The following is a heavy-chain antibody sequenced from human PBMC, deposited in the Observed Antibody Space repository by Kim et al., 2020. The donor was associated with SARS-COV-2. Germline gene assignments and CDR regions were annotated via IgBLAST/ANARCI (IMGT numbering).Heavy chain of an antibody. CDR1: GFTFSKHS. J-gene: IGHJ6*02. D-gene: IGHD4-17*01. CDR3: ARDYEDGDYINNYYYAMDV. CDR2: ISTSSSYK. Sequence: GGSLRLSCAASGFTFSKHSMNWVRQAPGKGLEWVSSISTSSSYKYYADSVKGRFTISRDNAKNSLYLQMNSLRAEDTAVYYCARDYEDGDYINNYYYAMDVWGQGTTVTVSS. V-gene: IGHV3-21*01.